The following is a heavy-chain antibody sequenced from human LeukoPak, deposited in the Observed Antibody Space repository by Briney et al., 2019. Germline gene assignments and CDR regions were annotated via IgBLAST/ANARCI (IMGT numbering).Heavy chain of an antibody. CDR3: AGTVVGARYGDY. CDR1: GFIFGHYD. J-gene: IGHJ4*02. V-gene: IGHV3-13*01. D-gene: IGHD1-26*01. Sequence: PGGSLRLSCAASGFIFGHYDMHWVRQSTGQGLEWVSAIGAGGDTYHTDSVKGRFTISRDNSKNTLYLQMNSLRAEDTAVYYCAGTVVGARYGDYWGQGTLVTVSS. CDR2: IGAGGDT.